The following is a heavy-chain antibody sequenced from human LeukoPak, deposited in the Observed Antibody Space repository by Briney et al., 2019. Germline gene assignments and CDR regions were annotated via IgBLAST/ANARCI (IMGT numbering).Heavy chain of an antibody. CDR3: TPGLAAAGTSTYAEYFQH. J-gene: IGHJ1*01. CDR2: INPNSGGT. CDR1: GYTFTGYY. V-gene: IGHV1-2*02. D-gene: IGHD6-13*01. Sequence: ASVKVSCKASGYTFTGYYMHWVRQAPGQGLEWMGWINPNSGGTNYAQKFQGRATMTRDTSISTAYMELSRLRSDDTAVYYCTPGLAAAGTSTYAEYFQHWGQGTLVTVSS.